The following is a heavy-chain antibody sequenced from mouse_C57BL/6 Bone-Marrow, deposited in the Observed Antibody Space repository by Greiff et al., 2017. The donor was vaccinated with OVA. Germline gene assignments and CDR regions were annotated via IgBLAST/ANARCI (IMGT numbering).Heavy chain of an antibody. D-gene: IGHD2-3*01. CDR3: TRGGWLLPWFAD. CDR1: GYTFTDYE. J-gene: IGHJ3*01. CDR2: IDPETGGT. V-gene: IGHV1-15*01. Sequence: QVQLKQSGAELVRPGASVTLSCKASGYTFTDYEMHWVKQTPVHGLEWIGAIDPETGGTAYNQKFKGKAILTADKSSSTAYMELRSLTSEDSAVYYCTRGGWLLPWFADWGQGTLVTVSA.